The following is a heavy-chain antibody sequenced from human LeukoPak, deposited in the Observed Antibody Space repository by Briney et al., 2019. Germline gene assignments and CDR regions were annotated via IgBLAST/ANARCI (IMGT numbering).Heavy chain of an antibody. Sequence: SGTLSLTCAVSGASISSYNCWGWVRQSPGKLLEWIGEIYRSGITNYNPSLKSRVTISVDKSKNQFSLKLNSVTAADTAVYYCARGASTVTGYFDYWGQGTLVTVSS. D-gene: IGHD4-17*01. V-gene: IGHV4-4*02. CDR2: IYRSGIT. CDR3: ARGASTVTGYFDY. J-gene: IGHJ4*02. CDR1: GASISSYNC.